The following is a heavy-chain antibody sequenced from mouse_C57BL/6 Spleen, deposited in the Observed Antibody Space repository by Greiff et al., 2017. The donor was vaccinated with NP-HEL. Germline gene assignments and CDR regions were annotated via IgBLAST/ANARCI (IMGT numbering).Heavy chain of an antibody. CDR2: ISSGSSTI. CDR3: ARPSTEALFAY. D-gene: IGHD1-1*01. V-gene: IGHV5-17*01. CDR1: GFTFSDYG. Sequence: EVKLMESGGGLVKPGGSLKLSCAASGFTFSDYGMHWVRQAPEKGLEWVAYISSGSSTIYYADTVKGRFTISRDNAKNTLFLQMTSLRSEDTAMYYCARPSTEALFAYWGQGTLVTVSA. J-gene: IGHJ3*01.